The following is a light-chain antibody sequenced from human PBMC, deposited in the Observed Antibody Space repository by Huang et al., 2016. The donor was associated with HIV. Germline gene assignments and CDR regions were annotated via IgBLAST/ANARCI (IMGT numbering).Light chain of an antibody. V-gene: IGKV4-1*01. CDR1: QSVLYSSNNKNY. CDR2: LAS. Sequence: DIVMTQSPDSLAVSLGERATINCKSGQSVLYSSNNKNYLAWYQQKAGQPPKLLIYLASTLESGVPDRFSGSGSGTDFTLTISSLQAEDVAVYYCQQYYSTPLTFGGGTKVEIK. CDR3: QQYYSTPLT. J-gene: IGKJ4*01.